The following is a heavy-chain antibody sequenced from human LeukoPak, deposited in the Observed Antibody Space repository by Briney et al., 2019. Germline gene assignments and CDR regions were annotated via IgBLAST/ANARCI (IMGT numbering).Heavy chain of an antibody. Sequence: SETLSLTCTVSGGSISSSSYYWGWIRQPPGKGLEWIGSIYYSGSTYYNPSLKSRVTISVDTSKNQFSLKLSSVTAADTAVYYCARVPCGGDCFFYYYYYMDVWGKGTTVTVSS. V-gene: IGHV4-39*07. D-gene: IGHD2-21*02. CDR2: IYYSGST. CDR1: GGSISSSSYY. CDR3: ARVPCGGDCFFYYYYYMDV. J-gene: IGHJ6*03.